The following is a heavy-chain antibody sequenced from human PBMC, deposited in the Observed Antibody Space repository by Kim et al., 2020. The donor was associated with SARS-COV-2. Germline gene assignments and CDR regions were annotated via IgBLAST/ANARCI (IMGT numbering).Heavy chain of an antibody. CDR2: IGTAGDT. D-gene: IGHD4-17*01. CDR1: GFTFSSYD. CDR3: ARGPTTVVTPFWYFDL. J-gene: IGHJ2*01. Sequence: GGSLRLSCAASGFTFSSYDMHWVRQATGKGLEWVSAIGTAGDTYYPGSVKGRFTISRENAKNSLYLQMNSLRAGDTAVYYCARGPTTVVTPFWYFDLWGRGTLVTVSS. V-gene: IGHV3-13*04.